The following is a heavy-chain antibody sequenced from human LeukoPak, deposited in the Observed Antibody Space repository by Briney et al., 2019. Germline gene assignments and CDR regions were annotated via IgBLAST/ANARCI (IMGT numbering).Heavy chain of an antibody. V-gene: IGHV3-21*01. Sequence: GGSLRLSCAASGFTFSSYSMNWVRQAPGKGLEWVSSISSSSSYIYYADSVKGRFTISRDNAKNSLYLQMNSLRAEDTAVYYCARDHEDSYGDYVRWFDPWGQGTLVTVSS. CDR2: ISSSSSYI. CDR1: GFTFSSYS. J-gene: IGHJ5*02. CDR3: ARDHEDSYGDYVRWFDP. D-gene: IGHD4-17*01.